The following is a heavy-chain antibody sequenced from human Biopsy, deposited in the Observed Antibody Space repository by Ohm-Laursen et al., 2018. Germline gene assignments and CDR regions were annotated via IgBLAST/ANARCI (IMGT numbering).Heavy chain of an antibody. D-gene: IGHD5-24*01. CDR3: ARHDGNGPFALDS. J-gene: IGHJ4*02. V-gene: IGHV4-39*01. CDR2: VYHSGTT. Sequence: PPGTLSLTCPVSGGSISSGSNYWAWIRQPPGKGLEWIGSVYHSGTTYYSPSLKSRVTISVDTSKNQLSLKVTSVTAADTAAYYCARHDGNGPFALDSWGQGTLVTVSS. CDR1: GGSISSGSNY.